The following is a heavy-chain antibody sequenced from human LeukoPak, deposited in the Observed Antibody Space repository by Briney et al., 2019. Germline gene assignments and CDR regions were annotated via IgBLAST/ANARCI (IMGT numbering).Heavy chain of an antibody. J-gene: IGHJ6*02. CDR3: AIGGVIWRMDV. V-gene: IGHV3-48*04. D-gene: IGHD2/OR15-2a*01. CDR2: ISSSSSTI. Sequence: GGSLRLSCAASGFTFSSYSMNWVRQAPGKGLEWVSYISSSSSTIYYADSVKGRFTISRDNAKNSLYLQMNSLRAEDTAVYYCAIGGVIWRMDVWGQGTTVTVSS. CDR1: GFTFSSYS.